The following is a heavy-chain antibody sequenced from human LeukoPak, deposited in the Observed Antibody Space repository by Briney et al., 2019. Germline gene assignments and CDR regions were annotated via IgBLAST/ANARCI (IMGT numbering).Heavy chain of an antibody. V-gene: IGHV4-38-2*02. CDR2: IYHSGST. CDR1: GYSISSGYY. CDR3: ANKGYSWFDP. D-gene: IGHD6-13*01. J-gene: IGHJ5*02. Sequence: TSETLSLTCTVSGYSISSGYYWGWIRQPPGKGLEWIGSIYHSGSTYYNPSLKSRVTISVDTSKNQFSLKLSSVTAADTAVYYCANKGYSWFDPWGQGTLVTVSS.